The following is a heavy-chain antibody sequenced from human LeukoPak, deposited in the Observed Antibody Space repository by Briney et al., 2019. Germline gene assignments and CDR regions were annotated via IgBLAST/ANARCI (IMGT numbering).Heavy chain of an antibody. D-gene: IGHD3-10*01. CDR1: GYTLTELS. Sequence: ASVKVSCKVSGYTLTELSMHWVRQAPGKGLEWMGGFDPEDGETIYAQKFQGRVTMTEDTSTDTAYMELSSLRSEDTAVYYCATGDYYGSGSFGAFDIWGQETMVTVSS. CDR2: FDPEDGET. CDR3: ATGDYYGSGSFGAFDI. V-gene: IGHV1-24*01. J-gene: IGHJ3*02.